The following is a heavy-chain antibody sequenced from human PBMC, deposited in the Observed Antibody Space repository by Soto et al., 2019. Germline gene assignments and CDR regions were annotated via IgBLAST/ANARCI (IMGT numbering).Heavy chain of an antibody. CDR2: VSHTGRT. CDR3: ASDFAYFDS. CDR1: RGSVKSGSYS. V-gene: IGHV4-61*01. D-gene: IGHD3-3*01. J-gene: IGHJ4*02. Sequence: KPSKCLSLARTVCRGSVKSGSYSWSWIRQPPGKGLEWIGYVSHTGRTSYNPSLKSRVSISMDTSKNQFSLNLDSVTAADTAVYFCASDFAYFDSWGQGTLVTVSS.